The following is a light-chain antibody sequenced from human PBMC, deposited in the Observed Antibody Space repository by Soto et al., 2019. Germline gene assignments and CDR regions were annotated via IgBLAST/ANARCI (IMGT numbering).Light chain of an antibody. CDR1: VSNIGSNT. CDR3: AAWDDSLNAYV. Sequence: QSVLTQPPSASGPPGQRVTISCSGSVSNIGSNTVNWYQHLPGTAPRFLIYSNDQRPSGVPDRVSGSKSGTSASLAISGLQSEDEADYYCAAWDDSLNAYVFGPGTTVTVL. J-gene: IGLJ1*01. CDR2: SND. V-gene: IGLV1-44*01.